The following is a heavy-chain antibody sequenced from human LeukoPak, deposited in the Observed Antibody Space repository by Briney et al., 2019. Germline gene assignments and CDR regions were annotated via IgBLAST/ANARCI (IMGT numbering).Heavy chain of an antibody. CDR3: ALRGRDFDY. CDR1: GYSISSGYY. V-gene: IGHV4-38-2*02. CDR2: IYHTGST. Sequence: PSETLSLTCTVSGYSISSGYYWAWIRQPPGKGLEWIGNIYHTGSTNYKSPLKSRAAISLDTSKNQFSLKLSSVTAADTAVYYCALRGRDFDYWGQGTLVTVSS. J-gene: IGHJ4*02.